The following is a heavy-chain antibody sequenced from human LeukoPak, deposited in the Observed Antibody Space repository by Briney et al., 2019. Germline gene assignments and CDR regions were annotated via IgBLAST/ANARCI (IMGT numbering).Heavy chain of an antibody. CDR2: TGSTGVST. D-gene: IGHD3-9*01. Sequence: GGSLRLSCAASGFTFSSYAMNWVRQAPGKGLEWVSATGSTGVSTFYADSVKGRFTVSRDNSKNTLSLQMNSLRAEDTAVYYCAKDPGFRLDYWGQGTLVTASS. J-gene: IGHJ4*02. CDR1: GFTFSSYA. V-gene: IGHV3-23*01. CDR3: AKDPGFRLDY.